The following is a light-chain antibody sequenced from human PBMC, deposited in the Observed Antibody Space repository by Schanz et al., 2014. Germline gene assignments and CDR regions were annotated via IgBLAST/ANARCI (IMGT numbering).Light chain of an antibody. V-gene: IGLV2-23*01. CDR1: SSDVGSYKL. CDR3: CSYAGSNNLV. CDR2: EAT. J-gene: IGLJ3*02. Sequence: QSALTQPASVSGSPGQSVTISCTGISSDVGSYKLVSWYQQHPGKAPKLMIYEATKRPSGVSDRFSGSKSGKTASLTISGLQTEDEADYYCCSYAGSNNLVFGGGTKLTVL.